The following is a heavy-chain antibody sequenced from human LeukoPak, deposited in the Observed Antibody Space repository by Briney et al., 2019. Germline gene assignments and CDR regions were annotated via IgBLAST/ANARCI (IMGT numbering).Heavy chain of an antibody. V-gene: IGHV5-51*01. CDR2: IYPGDSHT. CDR1: GYSFINYW. CDR3: VRHVASNWTFDLIPNWFDP. J-gene: IGHJ5*02. D-gene: IGHD1-20*01. Sequence: GESLKIACKGSGYSFINYWIGWVRQMPGKGLEWMRTIYPGDSHTRYSPSFQGQVTISADKSISPAYLQWSSLQASDTAMYYCVRHVASNWTFDLIPNWFDPWGQGTLVTVSS.